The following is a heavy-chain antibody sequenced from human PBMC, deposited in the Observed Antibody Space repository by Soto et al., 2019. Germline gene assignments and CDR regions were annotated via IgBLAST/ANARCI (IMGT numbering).Heavy chain of an antibody. V-gene: IGHV3-23*01. CDR1: GLTFSSYV. J-gene: IGHJ4*02. CDR2: ISGSGAST. Sequence: GGSLRLSCAASGLTFSSYVMSWVRQAPGKGLEWVSAISGSGASTYYADSVRGRFSISRDNSKNTVYLQMNSLRAEDTAVYYCAKDEALATTVVQGYWGQGTLVTVSS. CDR3: AKDEALATTVVQGY. D-gene: IGHD4-17*01.